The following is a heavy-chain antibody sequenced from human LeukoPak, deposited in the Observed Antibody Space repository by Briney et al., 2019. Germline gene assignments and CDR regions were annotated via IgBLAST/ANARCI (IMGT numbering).Heavy chain of an antibody. J-gene: IGHJ4*02. Sequence: SVKVSCKASGGTFSSYTISWVRQAPGQGLEWMGRIIPILGIANYAQKFQGRVTITADKSTSTPYMELSSLRSEDTAVYYCASGYYDSSGYYYYFDYWGQGTLVTVSS. D-gene: IGHD3-22*01. CDR1: GGTFSSYT. CDR2: IIPILGIA. V-gene: IGHV1-69*02. CDR3: ASGYYDSSGYYYYFDY.